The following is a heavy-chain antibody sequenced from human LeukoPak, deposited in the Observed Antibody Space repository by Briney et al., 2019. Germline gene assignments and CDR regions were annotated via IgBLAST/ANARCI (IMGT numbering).Heavy chain of an antibody. V-gene: IGHV4-4*07. CDR3: ATCRSTRCRQFDP. CDR1: GGSMSDYY. CDR2: IYASGYT. D-gene: IGHD2-2*01. Sequence: SETLSLTCTVSGGSMSDYYWSWIRQPAGKGLEWIGRIYASGYTNFNPSLNSRVTMSVDTSKSQFSLRLTSVTAADTAVYYCATCRSTRCRQFDPWGQGTLVTVSS. J-gene: IGHJ5*02.